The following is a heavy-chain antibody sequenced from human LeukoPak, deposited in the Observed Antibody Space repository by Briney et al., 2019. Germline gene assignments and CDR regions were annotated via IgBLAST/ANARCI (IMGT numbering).Heavy chain of an antibody. CDR2: ISSSGSYI. D-gene: IGHD2-15*01. CDR1: GFTFSTYS. V-gene: IGHV3-21*01. CDR3: ARDPAGGGYCSGGSCSAPNFDY. J-gene: IGHJ4*02. Sequence: GGSLRLSCAASGFTFSTYSMNWVRQAPGKGLEWVSSISSSGSYIYYADSMKGRFTVSRDNAKNSLYLQMNSLRAEDTAVYYCARDPAGGGYCSGGSCSAPNFDYWGQGTLVTVSS.